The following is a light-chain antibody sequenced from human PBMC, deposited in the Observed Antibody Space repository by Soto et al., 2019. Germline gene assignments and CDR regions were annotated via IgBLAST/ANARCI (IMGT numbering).Light chain of an antibody. Sequence: EVVMTQSPATLSVSPGERAALSCRASQSISSNLAWYQQKPGQPPRLLISGASTRATGIPATFSGSGSGTNFTLTISSLQSEDFAVYYCQQYNNWPLTFGGGTKVDI. CDR1: QSISSN. J-gene: IGKJ4*01. CDR2: GAS. V-gene: IGKV3-15*01. CDR3: QQYNNWPLT.